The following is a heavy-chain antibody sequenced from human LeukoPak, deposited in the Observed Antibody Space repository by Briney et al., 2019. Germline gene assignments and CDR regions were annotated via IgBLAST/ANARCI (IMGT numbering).Heavy chain of an antibody. CDR2: IYYSGST. CDR1: GGSISSGGYY. D-gene: IGHD5-24*01. Sequence: PSETLSLTCTVSGGSISSGGYYWSWIRQHPGKGLEWIGYIYYSGSTYCNPSLKSRVTISVDTSKNQFSLKLSSVTAADTAVYYCAREKMATTLFDYWGQGTLVTVSS. V-gene: IGHV4-31*03. CDR3: AREKMATTLFDY. J-gene: IGHJ4*02.